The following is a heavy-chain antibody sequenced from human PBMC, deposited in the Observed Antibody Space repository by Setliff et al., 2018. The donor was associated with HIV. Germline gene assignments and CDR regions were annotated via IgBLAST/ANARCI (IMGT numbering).Heavy chain of an antibody. Sequence: KSSETLSLTCTVSGGSISGYYWSWVRQPPEKRLELIGSIHYSGSSDYNPSLKSRITISVDMSRNQFSLVLSSVTAADTAVYYCARFQAWQLGRRGGYYYYMDVWGKGTTVTVSS. CDR3: ARFQAWQLGRRGGYYYYMDV. D-gene: IGHD1-1*01. CDR2: IHYSGSS. V-gene: IGHV4-59*01. J-gene: IGHJ6*03. CDR1: GGSISGYY.